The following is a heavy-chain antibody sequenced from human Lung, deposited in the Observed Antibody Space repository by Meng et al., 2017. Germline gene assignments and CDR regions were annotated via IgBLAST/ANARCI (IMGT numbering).Heavy chain of an antibody. D-gene: IGHD3-22*01. CDR3: ARDLSDSTGYYPFQH. Sequence: GQTQESGPGLGKPSQTLSLTCRVSGGSISIDGYYWTWIRQPAGKGLEWIGRIYSRGSTNYNPFLKSRVTISLDASKNQFSLELSSVTATDTAVYYCARDLSDSTGYYPFQHWGQGTLVTVSS. CDR1: GGSISIDGYY. CDR2: IYSRGST. J-gene: IGHJ1*01. V-gene: IGHV4-61*02.